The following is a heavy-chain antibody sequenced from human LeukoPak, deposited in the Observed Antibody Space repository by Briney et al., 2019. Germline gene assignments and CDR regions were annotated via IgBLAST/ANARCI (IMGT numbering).Heavy chain of an antibody. D-gene: IGHD3-9*01. J-gene: IGHJ4*02. CDR1: GFIFSDYY. Sequence: PGGSLRLSCAASGFIFSDYYMSWIRQAPGKGLEWVSYISSSGSTIYYADSVKGRFTISRDNAKNSLYLQMNSLRAEDTAVYYCAGPNEMNDWPYGFDYWGQGTLVTVSS. V-gene: IGHV3-11*01. CDR3: AGPNEMNDWPYGFDY. CDR2: ISSSGSTI.